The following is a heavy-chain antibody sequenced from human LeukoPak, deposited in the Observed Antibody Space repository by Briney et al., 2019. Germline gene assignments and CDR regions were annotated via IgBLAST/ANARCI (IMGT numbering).Heavy chain of an antibody. V-gene: IGHV3-30-3*01. D-gene: IGHD6-19*01. Sequence: PGRSLRLSCAASGFTFSSYAMHWVRQAPGKGLEWVAVISYDGSNKYYADSVKGRFTISRDNSKNTLYLQMNSLRAEDTAVYYCARPQLVAGTPGAFDIWGQGTMVRLF. J-gene: IGHJ3*02. CDR3: ARPQLVAGTPGAFDI. CDR2: ISYDGSNK. CDR1: GFTFSSYA.